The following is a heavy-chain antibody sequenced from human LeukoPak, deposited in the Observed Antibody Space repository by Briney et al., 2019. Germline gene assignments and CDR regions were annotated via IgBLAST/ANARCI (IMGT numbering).Heavy chain of an antibody. V-gene: IGHV3-7*04. CDR1: GFTFSTYW. CDR2: IKQDGSEK. Sequence: GGSLRLSCTVSGFTFSTYWMTWVRQAPGKGLEWVANIKQDGSEKYCVDSVKGRFTITRDNAKKALYLEMNSLRVEDTALYYCARENYYDSSGNDAFDVWGQGTMVTVSS. D-gene: IGHD3-22*01. CDR3: ARENYYDSSGNDAFDV. J-gene: IGHJ3*01.